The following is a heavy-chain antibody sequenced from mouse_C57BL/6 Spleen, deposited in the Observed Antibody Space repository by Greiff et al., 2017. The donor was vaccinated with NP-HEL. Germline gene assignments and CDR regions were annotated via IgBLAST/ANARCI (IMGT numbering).Heavy chain of an antibody. D-gene: IGHD3-2*02. J-gene: IGHJ2*01. Sequence: QVQLQQPGAELVMPGASVKLSCKASGYTFTSYWMHWVKQRPGQGLEWIGEIDPSDSYTNYNQKFKGKSTLTVDKSSSTAYMQLSSLTSEDSAVYYCARIHSSGYSFDYWGQGTT. CDR3: ARIHSSGYSFDY. V-gene: IGHV1-69*01. CDR2: IDPSDSYT. CDR1: GYTFTSYW.